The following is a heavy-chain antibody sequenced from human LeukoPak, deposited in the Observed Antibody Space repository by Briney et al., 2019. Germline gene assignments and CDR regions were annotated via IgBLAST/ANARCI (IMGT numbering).Heavy chain of an antibody. V-gene: IGHV4-4*07. Sequence: SEALSLTCTVSGGSFNSYCWTWIRQPAGKGLEWIGRIFSSGSNNYNPSLKSRVTMSVDTSKNQFSLKLSSVTAADTAVYYCADLGDYAVGWGQGTLVTVSS. J-gene: IGHJ4*02. CDR3: ADLGDYAVG. D-gene: IGHD4-17*01. CDR1: GGSFNSYC. CDR2: IFSSGSN.